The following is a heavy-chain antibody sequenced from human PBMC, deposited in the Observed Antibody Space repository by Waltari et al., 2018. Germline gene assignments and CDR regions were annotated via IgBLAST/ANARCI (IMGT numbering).Heavy chain of an antibody. V-gene: IGHV3-23*01. CDR1: GFAFYSYA. D-gene: IGHD1-7*01. Sequence: EVQLLGSGGGLVQPGGSLRLSCVASGFAFYSYALSWARQAPGKGLEWVSAVSPTGGATYYVDSVKGRFTISRDNSKNTLYLEMNNLRAEDTAVYYCAKDPCCETGTANYGMDVWGQGTTVTVSS. J-gene: IGHJ6*02. CDR2: VSPTGGAT. CDR3: AKDPCCETGTANYGMDV.